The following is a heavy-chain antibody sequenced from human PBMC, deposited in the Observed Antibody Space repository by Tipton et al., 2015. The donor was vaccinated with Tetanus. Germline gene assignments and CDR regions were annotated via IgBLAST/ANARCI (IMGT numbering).Heavy chain of an antibody. CDR3: ARESWNRDAFDI. J-gene: IGHJ3*02. CDR2: IYYSGST. D-gene: IGHD1-1*01. CDR1: GGSFSGYY. V-gene: IGHV4-59*01. Sequence: GLVKPSETLSLTCVVYGGSFSGYYWSWIRQPPGKGLEWIGYIYYSGSTNYNPSLKSRVTISVDTSKNQFSLKLSSVTAADTAVYYCARESWNRDAFDIWGQGTMVTVSS.